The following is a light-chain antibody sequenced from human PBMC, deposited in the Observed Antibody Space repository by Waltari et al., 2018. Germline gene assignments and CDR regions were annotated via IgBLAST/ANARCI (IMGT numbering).Light chain of an antibody. CDR2: GVS. V-gene: IGLV2-14*03. CDR1: SSDVGGYNY. CDR3: SSYTSSSTPGV. J-gene: IGLJ1*01. Sequence: QSALTQPASVSGSPGQSITIPCPGTSSDVGGYNYVSWYQHHPGKAPKLMIYGVSNRPSGVSNRFSGSKSGNTASLTISGLQAEDEADYYCSSYTSSSTPGVFGTGTKVTVL.